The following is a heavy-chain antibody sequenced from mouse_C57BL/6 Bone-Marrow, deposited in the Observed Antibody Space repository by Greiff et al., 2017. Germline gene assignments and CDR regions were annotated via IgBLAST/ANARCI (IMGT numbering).Heavy chain of an antibody. V-gene: IGHV5-6*01. Sequence: EVKLQESGGDLVKPGGSLKLSCAASGFTFSSYGMSWVRQTPDKRLEWVATISSGGSYTYYPDSVKGRFTICRDNAKNTLYLQMSSLKSEDTAMYYCARQEYYGSSYSWFAYWGQGTLVTVSA. D-gene: IGHD1-1*01. CDR2: ISSGGSYT. J-gene: IGHJ3*01. CDR3: ARQEYYGSSYSWFAY. CDR1: GFTFSSYG.